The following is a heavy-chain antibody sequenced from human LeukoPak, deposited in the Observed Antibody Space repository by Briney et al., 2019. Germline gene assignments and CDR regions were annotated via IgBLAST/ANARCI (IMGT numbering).Heavy chain of an antibody. CDR3: ARVGDTSDYSYYFDY. D-gene: IGHD3-22*01. CDR1: GGSINSYY. V-gene: IGHV4-59*01. CDR2: IHYSGST. Sequence: SETLSLTCSVSGGSINSYYWSWIRQPPGKGLEWIGYIHYSGSTNYNPSLKSRVTISVDTSKSQFSLKLSSVAAADTAVYYCARVGDTSDYSYYFDYWGQGILVTVSS. J-gene: IGHJ4*02.